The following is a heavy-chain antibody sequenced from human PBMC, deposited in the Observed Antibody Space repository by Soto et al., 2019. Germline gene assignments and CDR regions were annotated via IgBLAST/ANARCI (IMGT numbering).Heavy chain of an antibody. V-gene: IGHV1-69*13. J-gene: IGHJ4*02. CDR2: IIPIFGTA. CDR1: GGRFSSYA. CDR3: ARDPGYSSGWYGSF. Sequence: GASVKVSCEACGGRFSSYAISWVRQAPGQGLEWMGGIIPIFGTANYAQKFQGRVTITADESTSTAYMELSSLRSEDTAVYYCARDPGYSSGWYGSFWGQGTLVTSPQ. D-gene: IGHD6-19*01.